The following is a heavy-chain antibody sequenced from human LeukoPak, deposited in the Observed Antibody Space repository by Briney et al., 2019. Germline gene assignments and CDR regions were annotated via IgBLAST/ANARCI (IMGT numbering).Heavy chain of an antibody. Sequence: ASVKVSCKASGYTFTGYYMHWVRQAPGQGLEWMGWINPNSGGTNYAQKFRGRVTMTRDTSISTAYMELSRLRSDDTAVYYCAREMGWNDGIFDYWGQGTLVTVSS. D-gene: IGHD1-1*01. V-gene: IGHV1-2*02. CDR2: INPNSGGT. CDR1: GYTFTGYY. J-gene: IGHJ4*02. CDR3: AREMGWNDGIFDY.